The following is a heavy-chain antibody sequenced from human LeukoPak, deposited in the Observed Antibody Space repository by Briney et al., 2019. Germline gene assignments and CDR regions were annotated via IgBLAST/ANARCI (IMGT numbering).Heavy chain of an antibody. CDR1: GGTFSSYA. Sequence: SVKVSCKASGGTFSSYAISWVRQAPGQGREWMGGIIPIFGTANYAQKFQGRVTITADESTSTAYMELSSLRSEDTAVYYCALCSGGSCYSAEYFQHWGQGTLVTVSS. CDR3: ALCSGGSCYSAEYFQH. V-gene: IGHV1-69*01. D-gene: IGHD2-15*01. CDR2: IIPIFGTA. J-gene: IGHJ1*01.